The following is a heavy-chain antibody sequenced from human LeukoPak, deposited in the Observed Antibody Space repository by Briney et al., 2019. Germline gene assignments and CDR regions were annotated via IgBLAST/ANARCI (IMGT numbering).Heavy chain of an antibody. CDR1: GFTFSSYA. CDR2: ISAGGGNT. CDR3: AKINRGQVAGHVDF. J-gene: IGHJ4*02. V-gene: IGHV3-23*01. D-gene: IGHD6-19*01. Sequence: GGSLRLSCAASGFTFSSYAMTWVRHSSGKGLDWVSAISAGGGNTYYADSGKGRFTISRDNSKNTLYLHINSLRAEDTALYYCAKINRGQVAGHVDFWGQGTLVSVSS.